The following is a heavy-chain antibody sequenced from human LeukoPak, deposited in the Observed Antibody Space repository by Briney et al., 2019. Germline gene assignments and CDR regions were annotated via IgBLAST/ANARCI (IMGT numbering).Heavy chain of an antibody. J-gene: IGHJ2*01. CDR3: EKKIYYDSGVFYWGRTPRNGYFAL. CDR1: GFTFSSYE. Sequence: GGSLRLSCAASGFTFSSYEMNWVRQAPGKGLEWVSAISGSGGSTYYADSVKGRFTISRDNSKNTLYLQMNSLRAEDTAVYYWEKKIYYDSGVFYWGRTPRNGYFALWGGAPLVIVS. CDR2: ISGSGGST. V-gene: IGHV3-23*01. D-gene: IGHD3-22*01.